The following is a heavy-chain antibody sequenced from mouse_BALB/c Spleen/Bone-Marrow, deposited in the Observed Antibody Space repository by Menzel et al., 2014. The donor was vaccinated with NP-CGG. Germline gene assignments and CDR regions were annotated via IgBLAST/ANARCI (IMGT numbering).Heavy chain of an antibody. CDR1: GYTFSSYW. V-gene: IGHV1-9*01. Sequence: VQLQQSGAELMKPGASVKISCKATGYTFSSYWIEWAKQRPGHGLEWIGEILPGSGTTNYNEKFKGKATFTADTSSNTAYMQLSSLTSEDSAVYYCARGTYRYYFDYWGQGTTLTVSS. D-gene: IGHD2-14*01. CDR3: ARGTYRYYFDY. J-gene: IGHJ2*01. CDR2: ILPGSGTT.